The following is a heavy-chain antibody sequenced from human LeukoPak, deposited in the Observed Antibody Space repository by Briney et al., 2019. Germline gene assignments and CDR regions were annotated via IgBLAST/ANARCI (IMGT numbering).Heavy chain of an antibody. V-gene: IGHV3-30*18. CDR3: AKGDYCGNVFAFDI. CDR2: ISSDGSNK. CDR1: GFTFSSYG. D-gene: IGHD4-23*01. Sequence: GGSLRLSCAASGFTFSSYGMHWVRQAPGKGLEWVAVISSDGSNKYYADSVKGRFTISRDNSKNTLYLQMNSLRAEDTAVYYCAKGDYCGNVFAFDIWGQGTMVTVSS. J-gene: IGHJ3*02.